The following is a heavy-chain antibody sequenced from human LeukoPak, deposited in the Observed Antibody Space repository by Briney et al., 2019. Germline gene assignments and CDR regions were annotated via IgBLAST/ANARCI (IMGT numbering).Heavy chain of an antibody. Sequence: TGRSLRLSCAASGFTFSSHDMHWVRQAPGKGLEWVAIISYDGGKKDYADSVKGRFTISRDNSKNTLYLQMNSLRAEDTAVYYCARDSLWFGELSYWGQGTLVTVSS. CDR1: GFTFSSHD. CDR3: ARDSLWFGELSY. D-gene: IGHD3-10*01. J-gene: IGHJ4*02. V-gene: IGHV3-30*03. CDR2: ISYDGGKK.